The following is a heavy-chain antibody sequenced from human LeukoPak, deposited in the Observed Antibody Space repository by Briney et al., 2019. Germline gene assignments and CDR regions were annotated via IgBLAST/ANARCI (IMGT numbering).Heavy chain of an antibody. V-gene: IGHV4-39*07. CDR1: GGSISSSSYY. D-gene: IGHD5-24*01. Sequence: SETLSLTCTVSGGSISSSSYYWGWIRQPPGKGLEWIVSIYYSGSTYYNPSLKSRVTISVDTSKNQFSLKLSSVTAADTAVYYCARGLLDGYTHPAAFDIWGQGTMVTVSS. CDR2: IYYSGST. J-gene: IGHJ3*02. CDR3: ARGLLDGYTHPAAFDI.